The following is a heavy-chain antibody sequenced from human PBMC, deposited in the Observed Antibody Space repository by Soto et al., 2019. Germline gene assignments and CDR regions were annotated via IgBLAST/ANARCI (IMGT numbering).Heavy chain of an antibody. D-gene: IGHD5-12*01. J-gene: IGHJ4*02. CDR3: ARGVATVVTSYFDY. V-gene: IGHV4-39*01. CDR1: GDSISSFSDY. CDR2: IESSGPT. Sequence: SETLSLTCLVSGDSISSFSDYWAWIRQPPGKGLEWIASIESSGPTFYNPSLKSRVSISLDTSKNELSLKLSSVTAADTAVYYCARGVATVVTSYFDYWGQGTLVTVSS.